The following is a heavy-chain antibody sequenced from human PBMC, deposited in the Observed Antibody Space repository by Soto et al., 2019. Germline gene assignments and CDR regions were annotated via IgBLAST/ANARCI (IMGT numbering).Heavy chain of an antibody. CDR3: AKVAPNSGYYIWYFDL. D-gene: IGHD3-22*01. CDR1: GFTFSSYA. Sequence: EVQLLESGEGLVQPGGSLRLSCAASGFTFSSYAMSWVRQAPGKGLEWVSAISGSGVTTYYSDSVKGRFTISRDNSKNTLYLQMNSLRAEDTAVYYCAKVAPNSGYYIWYFDLWGRGSLVTVSS. V-gene: IGHV3-23*01. CDR2: ISGSGVTT. J-gene: IGHJ2*01.